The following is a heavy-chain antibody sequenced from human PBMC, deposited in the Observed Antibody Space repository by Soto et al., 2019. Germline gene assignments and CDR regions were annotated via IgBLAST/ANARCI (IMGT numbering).Heavy chain of an antibody. CDR3: ARGYHYYDSSGYDKWDAFDI. Sequence: EVQLVESGGGLVMPGGSLRLSCAASGFTFSSYSMNWVRQAPGKGLEWVSSISSSSSYRDYADSVKGRFTISRDNAKNSLYLQMNSLRAEDTAVYYCARGYHYYDSSGYDKWDAFDIWGQGTMVTVSS. CDR1: GFTFSSYS. J-gene: IGHJ3*02. V-gene: IGHV3-21*01. D-gene: IGHD3-22*01. CDR2: ISSSSSYR.